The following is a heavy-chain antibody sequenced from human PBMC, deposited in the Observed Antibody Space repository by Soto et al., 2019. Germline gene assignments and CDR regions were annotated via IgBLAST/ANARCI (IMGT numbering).Heavy chain of an antibody. CDR3: LKCTLRSCNGVSCCPLLS. J-gene: IGHJ3*01. V-gene: IGHV3-23*01. Sequence: HGWCLRLARAASRFTFIIYVVSGLRPAQGKGLEWVSATSGSDGSTYYADSVKGRFTISRDNSKNTLYLQMTSLRAEDTAVYYCLKCTLRSCNGVSCCPLLSWGQATMVTVS. D-gene: IGHD2-15*01. CDR2: TSGSDGST. CDR1: RFTFIIYV.